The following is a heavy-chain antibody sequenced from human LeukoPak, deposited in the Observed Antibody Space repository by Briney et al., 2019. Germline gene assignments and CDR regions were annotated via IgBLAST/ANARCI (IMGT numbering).Heavy chain of an antibody. CDR2: ISSSSSYI. CDR3: AREINGGGGFDY. CDR1: GFTFSLYS. V-gene: IGHV3-21*01. J-gene: IGHJ4*02. Sequence: GGSLRLSCAASGFTFSLYSMNWVRQAPGKGLEWVSSISSSSSYIYYADSVKGRFTISRDNAKNSLYLQMNSLRAEDTAVYYCAREINGGGGFDYWGQGTLVTVSS. D-gene: IGHD3-16*01.